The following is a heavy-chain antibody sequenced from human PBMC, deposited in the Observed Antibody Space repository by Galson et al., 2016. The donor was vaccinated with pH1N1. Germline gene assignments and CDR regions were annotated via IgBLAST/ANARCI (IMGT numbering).Heavy chain of an antibody. CDR1: GFTFSSFG. D-gene: IGHD2-15*01. J-gene: IGHJ5*02. Sequence: SLRLSCAASGFTFSSFGMHWVRQAPGKGLEWVAVISYDGRNEYYADSVKGRFAPSRDNSKNTMYMQMNSLRPEDTAMYYCAKATEFCRGGSCYANWFDPWGQGTLVTVSS. V-gene: IGHV3-30*18. CDR2: ISYDGRNE. CDR3: AKATEFCRGGSCYANWFDP.